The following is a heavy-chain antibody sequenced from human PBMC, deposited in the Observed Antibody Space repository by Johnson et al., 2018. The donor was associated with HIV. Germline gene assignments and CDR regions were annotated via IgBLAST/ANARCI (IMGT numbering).Heavy chain of an antibody. CDR2: VNEDESET. Sequence: VQLVESGGGLVQPGGSLRLSCAASGFTFSSYAMSWVRQAPGKGLEWVANVNEDESETYFVGSVKGRFSIYRDNAKNSLYLQMNNLRPEDTAVYYCVRWGSGWSAFDILGQGTMVTVSS. CDR1: GFTFSSYA. J-gene: IGHJ3*02. V-gene: IGHV3-7*01. D-gene: IGHD6-19*01. CDR3: VRWGSGWSAFDI.